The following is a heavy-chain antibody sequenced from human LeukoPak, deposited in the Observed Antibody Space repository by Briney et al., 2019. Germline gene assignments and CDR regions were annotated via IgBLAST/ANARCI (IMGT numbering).Heavy chain of an antibody. Sequence: AGGSLRLSCAASGFTFSSYGMHWVRQAPGKGLEWVAVISYDGSNKYYADSVKGRFTISRDNAKNSVYLQMSSLRAEDTAVYYCARDSYGWHDRWDYWGQGTLVTVSS. CDR2: ISYDGSNK. D-gene: IGHD1-1*01. CDR1: GFTFSSYG. J-gene: IGHJ4*02. V-gene: IGHV3-30*03. CDR3: ARDSYGWHDRWDY.